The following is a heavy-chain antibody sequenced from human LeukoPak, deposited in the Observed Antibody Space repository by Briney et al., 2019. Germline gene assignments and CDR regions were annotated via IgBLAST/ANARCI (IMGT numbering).Heavy chain of an antibody. Sequence: SETLSLTCTVSGGSISSSSYYWGWIRQPPGKGLEWIGSIYYSGSTYYNPSLKSRVTISVDTSKNQFSLKLSSVTAADTAVYYCARRPRGLDAFDIWGQGTMVTVSS. CDR3: ARRPRGLDAFDI. V-gene: IGHV4-39*01. CDR2: IYYSGST. CDR1: GGSISSSSYY. D-gene: IGHD2-21*01. J-gene: IGHJ3*02.